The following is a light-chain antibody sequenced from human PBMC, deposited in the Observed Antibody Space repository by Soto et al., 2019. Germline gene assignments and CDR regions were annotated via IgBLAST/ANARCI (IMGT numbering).Light chain of an antibody. Sequence: YELTQPPSVSVSPGQTARITCSGDALPKQYAYWYQQKPGQAPVLVIYKDSERPSGIPERFSGYSSGTTVTLTISGVQAEDEADYYCQSADSSGTYYVFGTGTKVTVL. V-gene: IGLV3-25*02. CDR2: KDS. J-gene: IGLJ1*01. CDR3: QSADSSGTYYV. CDR1: ALPKQY.